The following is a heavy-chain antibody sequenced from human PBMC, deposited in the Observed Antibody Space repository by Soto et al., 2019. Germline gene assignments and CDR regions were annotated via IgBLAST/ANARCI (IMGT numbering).Heavy chain of an antibody. V-gene: IGHV3-21*01. CDR1: GFTFSSYS. Sequence: GGSLRLSCAASGFTFSSYSMNWVRQAPGKGLEWVSSISSSSSYIYYADSVKGRFTISRDNAKNSLYLQMNSLRAEDTAVYYCAGGITICGVGSMDVWGQGTTVTVSS. J-gene: IGHJ6*02. CDR2: ISSSSSYI. D-gene: IGHD3-3*01. CDR3: AGGITICGVGSMDV.